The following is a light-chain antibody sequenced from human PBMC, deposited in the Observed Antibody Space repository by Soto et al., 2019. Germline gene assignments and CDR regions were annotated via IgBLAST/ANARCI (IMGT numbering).Light chain of an antibody. Sequence: DIVMTQSPDSLAVSLGERATINCKSSQSVLYSSNNKNYLAWYQQKPAQPPKLLIYWASTRESGVPDRFSGSGSGTDFTLTISSLQAEDVAVYYCQQYYSTLLTFGGGTKVDIK. CDR3: QQYYSTLLT. V-gene: IGKV4-1*01. CDR2: WAS. CDR1: QSVLYSSNNKNY. J-gene: IGKJ4*01.